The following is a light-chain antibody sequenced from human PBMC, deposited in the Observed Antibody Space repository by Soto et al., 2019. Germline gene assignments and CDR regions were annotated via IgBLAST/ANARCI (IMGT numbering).Light chain of an antibody. CDR3: SSYAGSSTHWV. V-gene: IGLV2-14*03. CDR1: SSDVGAYNY. CDR2: DVS. J-gene: IGLJ1*01. Sequence: QSALTQPASVSGSPGQSITISCTGTSSDVGAYNYVSWYQQHPGKAPKLMICDVSNRPSGVSNRFSGSKSDNTASLTISGLQDEDEAEYHCSSYAGSSTHWVFGTGTKLTVL.